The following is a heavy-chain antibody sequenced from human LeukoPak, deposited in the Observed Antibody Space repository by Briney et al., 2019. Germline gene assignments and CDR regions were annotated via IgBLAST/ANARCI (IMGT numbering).Heavy chain of an antibody. Sequence: GGSLRLSCAASGFTFDDYAMPWVRHAPGKGLEWVSGISWNSGSIGYADSVKGRFTISRDNAKNYLYLQMNSLRAEDTAVYYCARTQDGEIDYWGQGTLVTVSS. J-gene: IGHJ4*02. CDR1: GFTFDDYA. CDR3: ARTQDGEIDY. D-gene: IGHD1/OR15-1a*01. CDR2: ISWNSGSI. V-gene: IGHV3-9*01.